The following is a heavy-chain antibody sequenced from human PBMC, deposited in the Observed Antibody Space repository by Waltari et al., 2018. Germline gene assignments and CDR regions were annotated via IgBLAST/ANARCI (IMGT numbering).Heavy chain of an antibody. CDR1: GFTFGDYA. CDR2: IRSKAYVGTT. Sequence: EVQLVESGGGLVQPGRSLRLSCTASGFTFGDYAMSWFRQAPGKGLEWVGFIRSKAYVGTTEYAASVKGRFTISRDDSKSIAYLQMNSLKTEDTAVYYCTRDPLPAYNWNPNWFDPWGQGTLVTVSS. CDR3: TRDPLPAYNWNPNWFDP. J-gene: IGHJ5*02. D-gene: IGHD1-20*01. V-gene: IGHV3-49*03.